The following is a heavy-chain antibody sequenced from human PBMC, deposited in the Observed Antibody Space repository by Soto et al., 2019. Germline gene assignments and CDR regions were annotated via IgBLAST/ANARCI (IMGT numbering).Heavy chain of an antibody. J-gene: IGHJ6*02. V-gene: IGHV4-59*08. CDR1: GGSITSYY. CDR3: ARHAYGSGFYYVMNV. CDR2: IYYTGST. Sequence: QVQLQESGPGLVKPSETLSLTCTVSGGSITSYYWSWIRQPPGKGLEWLGYIYYTGSTNYNPSLKSRVTISLDTSKNQFSLKLSSVTAADTAVYYCARHAYGSGFYYVMNVWGQGTTVTVSS. D-gene: IGHD3-10*01.